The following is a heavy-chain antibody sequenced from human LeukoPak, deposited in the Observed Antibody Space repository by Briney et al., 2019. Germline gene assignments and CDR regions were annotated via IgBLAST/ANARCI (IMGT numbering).Heavy chain of an antibody. D-gene: IGHD6-13*01. CDR1: GFTFSNAW. V-gene: IGHV3-7*01. CDR3: ARDSPYSAGGQPADY. Sequence: GGSLRLSCAASGFTFSNAWMSWVRQAPGKGLEWVANIKQDGSEKNYVDSVKGRFTISRDNAKNSLFLQMSSLRDEDTAVYYCARDSPYSAGGQPADYWGQGTLVIVSS. J-gene: IGHJ4*02. CDR2: IKQDGSEK.